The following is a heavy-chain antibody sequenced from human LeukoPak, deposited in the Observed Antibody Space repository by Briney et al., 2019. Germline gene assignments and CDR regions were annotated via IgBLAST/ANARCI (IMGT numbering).Heavy chain of an antibody. D-gene: IGHD1-14*01. CDR2: ISAYNGDT. CDR1: GFTFTTYA. CDR3: ASYRNGAFDI. J-gene: IGHJ3*02. Sequence: GASVKVSCKTSGFTFTTYAISWVRQAPRLGLECMGWISAYNGDTNYAQNVQDRVTMTTDTSTSTAYLELRNLRSDDTAVYFCASYRNGAFDIWGQGTTIPVSS. V-gene: IGHV1-18*01.